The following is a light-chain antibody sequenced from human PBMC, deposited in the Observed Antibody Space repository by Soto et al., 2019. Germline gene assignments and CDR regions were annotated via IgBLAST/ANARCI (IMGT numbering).Light chain of an antibody. J-gene: IGLJ1*01. CDR2: EVS. CDR1: SSDVGGYNY. Sequence: QSVLTQPPSASGSPGQSVTISCTGTSSDVGGYNYVSWYQQHPGKAPKLMIYEVSKRPSGVPDRFSGSKSGNTASLTVSGLQAEDEADYYCSSYAGSNNFEVFGTGTKFTVL. V-gene: IGLV2-8*01. CDR3: SSYAGSNNFEV.